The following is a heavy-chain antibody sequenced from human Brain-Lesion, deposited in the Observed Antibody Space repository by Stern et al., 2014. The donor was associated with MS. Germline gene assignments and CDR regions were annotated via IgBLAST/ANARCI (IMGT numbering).Heavy chain of an antibody. CDR3: ARFSLFGEYYFDS. D-gene: IGHD3-10*01. J-gene: IGHJ4*02. V-gene: IGHV4-31*02. CDR1: GGSITRGGDY. Sequence: QVQLQASGPGLVKPSQTLSLTCTVSGGSITRGGDYWSWVRQRPGKGLEXVGYIIYSGSSYYNPSLKSRVTISVDTSKNQFSLRLTSVTAADTAVYYCARFSLFGEYYFDSWGQGTLVTVSS. CDR2: IIYSGSS.